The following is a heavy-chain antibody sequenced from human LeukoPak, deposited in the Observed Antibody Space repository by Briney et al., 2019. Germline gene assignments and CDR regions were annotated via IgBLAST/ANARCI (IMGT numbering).Heavy chain of an antibody. CDR3: ATDFSRGYYDSSGSPRD. CDR2: FDPEDGET. J-gene: IGHJ4*02. D-gene: IGHD3-22*01. Sequence: GASVKVSCEVSGYTLTELSMHWVRQAPGKGLEWMGGFDPEDGETIYAQKFQGRVTMTEDTSTDTAYMELSSLRSEDTAVYYCATDFSRGYYDSSGSPRDWGQGTLVTVSS. CDR1: GYTLTELS. V-gene: IGHV1-24*01.